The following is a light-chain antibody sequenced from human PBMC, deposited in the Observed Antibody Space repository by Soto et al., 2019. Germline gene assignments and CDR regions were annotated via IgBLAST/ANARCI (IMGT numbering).Light chain of an antibody. CDR2: GAS. CDR3: QQYSNWPRT. Sequence: EIVMTQSPATLSVSPGERATLSCRASQSLGSNLAWYQQKPGQPPRLLIYGASTRATGIPARFSGSGSGTEFTLTISSLQSEDFAVYYCQQYSNWPRTFGQGTKVEIK. V-gene: IGKV3-15*01. J-gene: IGKJ1*01. CDR1: QSLGSN.